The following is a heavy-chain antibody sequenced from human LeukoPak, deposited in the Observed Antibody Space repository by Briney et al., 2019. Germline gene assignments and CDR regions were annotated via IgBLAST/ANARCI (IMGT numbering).Heavy chain of an antibody. J-gene: IGHJ4*02. CDR2: IYPGDSDV. D-gene: IGHD6-19*01. Sequence: GESLQISCQSSGSTFTSNWIGWARPMPGKGLEWVGVIYPGDSDVRYSPSFRGQVTISADKSISTAYLQWTGLETSDTAIFYCARGGYTNGWYYFDYWAQGTLVTVSS. CDR1: GSTFTSNW. CDR3: ARGGYTNGWYYFDY. V-gene: IGHV5-51*01.